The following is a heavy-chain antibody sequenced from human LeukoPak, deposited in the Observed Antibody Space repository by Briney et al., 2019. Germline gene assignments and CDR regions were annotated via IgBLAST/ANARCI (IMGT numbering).Heavy chain of an antibody. Sequence: SETLSLTCTVSGGSISSYYWSWLRQPPGKGLEWIGYIYYSGSTNYNPSLKSRVTISVDTSKNQFSLKLSSVTAADTAVYYRARDSGWLLFDYWGQGTLVTVSS. CDR2: IYYSGST. CDR1: GGSISSYY. D-gene: IGHD3-9*01. CDR3: ARDSGWLLFDY. J-gene: IGHJ4*02. V-gene: IGHV4-59*01.